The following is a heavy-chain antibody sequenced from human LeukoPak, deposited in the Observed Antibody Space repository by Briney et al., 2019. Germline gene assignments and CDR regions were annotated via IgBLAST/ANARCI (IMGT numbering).Heavy chain of an antibody. CDR3: ARQNSGGRLNV. Sequence: SETLSLTCTVSGDXMSSYYWSWTRQPPGKGLEWIWCIYYSGSTNYNPSLKSRVTISVDTSKNQFSLKLSSVTAADTAVYYCARQNSGGRLNVWGQGTTVTVSS. D-gene: IGHD6-19*01. CDR1: GDXMSSYY. V-gene: IGHV4-59*08. CDR2: IYYSGST. J-gene: IGHJ6*02.